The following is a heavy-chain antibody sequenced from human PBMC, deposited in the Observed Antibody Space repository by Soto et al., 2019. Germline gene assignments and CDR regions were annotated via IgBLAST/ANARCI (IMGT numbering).Heavy chain of an antibody. D-gene: IGHD5-18*01. CDR3: ARMESFGSLNWFDP. J-gene: IGHJ5*02. Sequence: ASVKVSCKASGYTFTNNDVSWVRQATGQGLEWMGWMNPGSGDTGYAQKFQGRVTMTRDISIATAYMELNSLTSEDTAIYYCARMESFGSLNWFDPWGQGTMVAVSS. CDR1: GYTFTNND. CDR2: MNPGSGDT. V-gene: IGHV1-8*02.